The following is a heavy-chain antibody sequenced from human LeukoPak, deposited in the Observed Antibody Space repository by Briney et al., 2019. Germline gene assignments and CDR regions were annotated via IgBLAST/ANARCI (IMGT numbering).Heavy chain of an antibody. CDR3: AREGGPYRPLDY. Sequence: PSETLSLTCTVSAGSIYSHYWSWIRQPPGKGLEWIGLIHYSGSTNCIPSLKSRVAISVDKSENHISLKLTSVTAADTAVYYCAREGGPYRPLDYSGQGTLVTVAS. CDR1: AGSIYSHY. CDR2: IHYSGST. J-gene: IGHJ4*02. V-gene: IGHV4-59*11.